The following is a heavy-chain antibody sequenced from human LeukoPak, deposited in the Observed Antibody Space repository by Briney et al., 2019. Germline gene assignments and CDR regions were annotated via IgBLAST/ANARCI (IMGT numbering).Heavy chain of an antibody. CDR1: GFTFSSYA. J-gene: IGHJ4*02. V-gene: IGHV3-23*01. D-gene: IGHD5-18*01. CDR2: ISGSGDNT. CDR3: AKRVQLWPDFDY. Sequence: GGSLRLSCAASGFTFSSYAMSWVRQVPGKGLEWVSVISGSGDNTYYADSVKGRFTISRDNSKNTLYLQMNSLRAEDTAVYYCAKRVQLWPDFDYWGQGTLVTVSS.